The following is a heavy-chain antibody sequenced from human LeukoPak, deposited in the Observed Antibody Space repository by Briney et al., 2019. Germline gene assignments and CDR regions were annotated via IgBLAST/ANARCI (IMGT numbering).Heavy chain of an antibody. J-gene: IGHJ4*02. D-gene: IGHD5-18*01. CDR2: INHSGST. Sequence: SETLSLTCAVYGGSFSGYYWSWIRQPPGKGLEWIGEINHSGSTNYNPSLKSRVTISVDTSKNQFSLKLSSVTAADTAVYYCARLWDSYASTRGQGTLVTVSS. CDR1: GGSFSGYY. V-gene: IGHV4-34*01. CDR3: ARLWDSYAST.